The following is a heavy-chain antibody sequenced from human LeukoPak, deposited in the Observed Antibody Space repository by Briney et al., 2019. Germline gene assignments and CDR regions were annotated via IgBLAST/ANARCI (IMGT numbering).Heavy chain of an antibody. CDR2: ISSDGSST. CDR3: ARDVGAVSDY. J-gene: IGHJ4*02. V-gene: IGHV3-74*01. D-gene: IGHD3-10*01. CDR1: GFTFSSYW. Sequence: GGSLRLSCATSGFTFSSYWMHWVRQAPGKGLVWVSRISSDGSSTTYADSVRGRFTISRDNAKNTLPLQMNSLRDEDTAVYYCARDVGAVSDYWGRGTLVTVSS.